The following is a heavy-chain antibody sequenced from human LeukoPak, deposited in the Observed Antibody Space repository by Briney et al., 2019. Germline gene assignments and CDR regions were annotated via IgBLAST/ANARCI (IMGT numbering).Heavy chain of an antibody. CDR2: ISSSSTTI. V-gene: IGHV3-48*04. J-gene: IGHJ5*02. CDR1: GFIFSRYG. CDR3: ARDGGYDYIWGRKFGS. Sequence: GGSLRLSCAATGFIFSRYGMDWVRQAPGKGLEWISYISSSSTTIYYADSVKGRFTISRDNAKNSLYLQMNSLRAEDTAVYYCARDGGYDYIWGRKFGSWGQGTLVTVSS. D-gene: IGHD3-16*01.